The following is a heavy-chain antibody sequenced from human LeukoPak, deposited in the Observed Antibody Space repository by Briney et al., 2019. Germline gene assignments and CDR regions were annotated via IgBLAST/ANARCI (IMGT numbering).Heavy chain of an antibody. CDR2: ISGSGGGT. CDR1: GITLSNYG. J-gene: IGHJ4*02. D-gene: IGHD3-10*01. V-gene: IGHV3-23*01. CDR3: AKDMYYYGSGTLDY. Sequence: GGSLRLSCAVSGITLSNYGMSWVRQAPGKGLEWVAGISGSGGGTYYADSVKGRFTISRDNSKNTLYLQMNSLRAEDTAVYYCAKDMYYYGSGTLDYWGQGTLVTVSS.